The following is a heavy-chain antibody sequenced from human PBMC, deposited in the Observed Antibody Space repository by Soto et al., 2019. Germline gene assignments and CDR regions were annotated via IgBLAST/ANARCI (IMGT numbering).Heavy chain of an antibody. D-gene: IGHD3-10*01. V-gene: IGHV1-69*08. CDR2: IVPILDIT. Sequence: QVQLVQSGAEVKKPGSSVKVSCKASGGTFSSYTISWVRQAPGQGLEWMGRIVPILDITNYAQKFQGRVTXTXDXXTTTAYMELSSLTSEDTAVYYCARDLGDTHMPSGYWGQGTLVTVSS. CDR3: ARDLGDTHMPSGY. CDR1: GGTFSSYT. J-gene: IGHJ4*02.